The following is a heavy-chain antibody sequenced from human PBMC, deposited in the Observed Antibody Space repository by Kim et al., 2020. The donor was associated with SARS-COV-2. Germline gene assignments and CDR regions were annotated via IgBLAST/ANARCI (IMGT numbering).Heavy chain of an antibody. J-gene: IGHJ6*02. CDR3: ARVEGGIVAAADYYYYGMDV. CDR2: IWHDGSSQ. Sequence: GGSLRLSCQASGFTFTSFGIHWVRQAPGKGLEWVAIIWHDGSSQYYADSVKGRFTISRDNSKNMLYLQMHSLRVEDTAIYYCARVEGGIVAAADYYYYGMDVWGQGTTVTVSS. CDR1: GFTFTSFG. V-gene: IGHV3-33*01. D-gene: IGHD2-2*01.